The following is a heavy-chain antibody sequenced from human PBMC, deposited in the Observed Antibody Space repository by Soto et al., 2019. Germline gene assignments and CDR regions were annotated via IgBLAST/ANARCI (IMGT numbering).Heavy chain of an antibody. Sequence: SETLSLTCAVSGGSISSKDCWSWARQPPGKGLEWIGEIYDSGSTNYNPSLKSRVTISVDKSKNQFSLNLSSMTAADTAVYYCARRRVAAGTIDYWGQGTLVTVSS. CDR1: GGSISSKDC. D-gene: IGHD6-13*01. CDR3: ARRRVAAGTIDY. CDR2: IYDSGST. V-gene: IGHV4-4*02. J-gene: IGHJ4*02.